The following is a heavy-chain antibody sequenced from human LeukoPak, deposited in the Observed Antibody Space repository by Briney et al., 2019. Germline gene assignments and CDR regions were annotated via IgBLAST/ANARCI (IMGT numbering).Heavy chain of an antibody. J-gene: IGHJ4*02. CDR1: GYTFTAYG. Sequence: GASVKVSCKASGYTFTAYGISWVRQAPGQGLEWMGWISANNGNTNYAQKVQGRVTMTRDTSTSTACMELRSLRYDDTAVYYCSRDDGPFGGVRFDHWGQGTLVTVSS. D-gene: IGHD3-16*01. CDR3: SRDDGPFGGVRFDH. CDR2: ISANNGNT. V-gene: IGHV1-18*01.